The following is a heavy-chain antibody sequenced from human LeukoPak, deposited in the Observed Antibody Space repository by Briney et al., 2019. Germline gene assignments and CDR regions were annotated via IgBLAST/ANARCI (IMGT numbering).Heavy chain of an antibody. CDR2: IGGSGGST. V-gene: IGHV3-23*01. Sequence: GGSLRLSCAASGFTFSSYAMGWVRQASGKGLQWVSGIGGSGGSTYYTDSVKGRFTISRDNSKNTLYLQMNSLRAEDTAVYYCARVGSQSFDYWGQGTLVTVSS. CDR3: ARVGSQSFDY. D-gene: IGHD2-2*03. J-gene: IGHJ4*02. CDR1: GFTFSSYA.